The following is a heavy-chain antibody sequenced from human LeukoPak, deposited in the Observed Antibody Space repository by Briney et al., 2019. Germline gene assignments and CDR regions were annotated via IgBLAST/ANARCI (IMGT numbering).Heavy chain of an antibody. J-gene: IGHJ5*02. Sequence: SETLSLTCTVSGGSISSSSYYWGWIRQPPGKGLEWIGSIYYSGSTYYNPSLKSRVTISVDTSKNQFSLKLTSVTAADTAVYYCASNIVLMVYAISWFDPWGQGTLVTVSS. V-gene: IGHV4-39*01. CDR3: ASNIVLMVYAISWFDP. CDR1: GGSISSSSYY. CDR2: IYYSGST. D-gene: IGHD2-8*01.